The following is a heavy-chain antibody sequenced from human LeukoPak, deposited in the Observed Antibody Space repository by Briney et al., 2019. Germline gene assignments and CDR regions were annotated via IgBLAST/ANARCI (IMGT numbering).Heavy chain of an antibody. Sequence: GRSLRLSFAASGFTFDDYAMHWVRQAPGKGLEWVSGISWNSGSIGYADSVKGRFTISRDNAKNSLYLQMNSLRAEDTALYYCAKGLEAFDIWGQGTMVTVSS. CDR2: ISWNSGSI. CDR1: GFTFDDYA. CDR3: AKGLEAFDI. J-gene: IGHJ3*02. V-gene: IGHV3-9*01.